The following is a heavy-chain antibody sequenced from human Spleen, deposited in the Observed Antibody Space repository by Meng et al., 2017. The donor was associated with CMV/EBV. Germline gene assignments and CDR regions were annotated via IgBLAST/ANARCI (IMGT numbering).Heavy chain of an antibody. Sequence: QVQLGRSGAGLKKPRASVKVSCKASGYTFTSYRISWVRQAPGQGLEWMGWISAYNGNTNYAQKLQGRVTMTTDTSTSTAYMELRSLRSDDTAVYYCARGHLSGDLEAYWGQGTLVTVSS. CDR3: ARGHLSGDLEAY. V-gene: IGHV1-18*01. CDR1: GYTFTSYR. J-gene: IGHJ4*02. D-gene: IGHD2-21*01. CDR2: ISAYNGNT.